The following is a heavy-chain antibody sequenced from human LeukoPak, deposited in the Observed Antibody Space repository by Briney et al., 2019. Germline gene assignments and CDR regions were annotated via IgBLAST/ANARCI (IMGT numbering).Heavy chain of an antibody. CDR3: ARDYYGPGY. D-gene: IGHD3-10*01. J-gene: IGHJ4*02. CDR2: VYSDGIST. CDR1: GFTFSSYW. V-gene: IGHV3-74*01. Sequence: GGSLRLSCAASGFTFSSYWMHWVRQAPGRGLVWVSRVYSDGISTNYADSVKGRFTISRDNAKNTLYLQMNSLRTEDTAVYYCARDYYGPGYWGQGTLVTVSS.